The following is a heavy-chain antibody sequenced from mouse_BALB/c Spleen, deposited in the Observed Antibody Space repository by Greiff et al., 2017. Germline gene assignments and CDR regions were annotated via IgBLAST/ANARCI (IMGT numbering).Heavy chain of an antibody. CDR2: ISDGGSYT. Sequence: EVNLVESGGGLVKPGGSLKLSCAASGFTFSDYYMYWVRQTPEKRLEWVATISDGGSYTYYPDSVKGRFTISRDNAKNNLYLQMSSLKSEDTAMYYCARGYDAHAMDYWGQGTSVTVSS. CDR3: ARGYDAHAMDY. J-gene: IGHJ4*01. CDR1: GFTFSDYY. V-gene: IGHV5-4*02. D-gene: IGHD2-14*01.